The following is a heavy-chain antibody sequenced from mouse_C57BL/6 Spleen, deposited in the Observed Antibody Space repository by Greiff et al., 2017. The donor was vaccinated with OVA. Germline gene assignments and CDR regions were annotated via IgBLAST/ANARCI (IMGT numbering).Heavy chain of an antibody. Sequence: EVNVVESEGGLVQPGSSMKLSCTASGFTFSDYYMAWVRQVPEKGLEWVANINYDGSSTYYLDSLKSRFIISRDNAKNILYLQMSSLKSEDTATYDCARDSATVVGYFDVWGTGTTVTVSS. CDR2: INYDGSST. CDR1: GFTFSDYY. J-gene: IGHJ1*03. V-gene: IGHV5-16*01. D-gene: IGHD1-1*01. CDR3: ARDSATVVGYFDV.